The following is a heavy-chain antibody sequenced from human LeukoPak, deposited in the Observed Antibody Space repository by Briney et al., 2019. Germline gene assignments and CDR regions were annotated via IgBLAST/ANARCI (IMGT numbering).Heavy chain of an antibody. CDR3: AREDAHDAFDV. Sequence: SETLSLTCTVSSDSFSNGNYFWAWIGQPAGKGLEWIGRIYISGSTNYKPSLKSRVTMSVDTSKKQFSLKLSSVTAADTAVYYCAREDAHDAFDVWGQGALVTVSS. CDR1: SDSFSNGNYF. CDR2: IYISGST. V-gene: IGHV4-61*02. J-gene: IGHJ3*01.